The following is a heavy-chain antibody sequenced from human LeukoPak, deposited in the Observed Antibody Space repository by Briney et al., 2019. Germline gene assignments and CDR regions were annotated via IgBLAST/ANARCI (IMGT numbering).Heavy chain of an antibody. CDR3: ARTTEGYCRGRSCYSYYYYMDV. CDR2: IFYSGST. CDR1: GGSISSYY. D-gene: IGHD2-15*01. Sequence: SETLSLTCTVSGGSISSYYWSWIRQPPGKGLEWIGYIFYSGSTNYNPSLKSRVTISVDTSKNQFSLKLSSVTAADTAVYYCARTTEGYCRGRSCYSYYYYMDVWGKGTTVTVSS. J-gene: IGHJ6*03. V-gene: IGHV4-59*01.